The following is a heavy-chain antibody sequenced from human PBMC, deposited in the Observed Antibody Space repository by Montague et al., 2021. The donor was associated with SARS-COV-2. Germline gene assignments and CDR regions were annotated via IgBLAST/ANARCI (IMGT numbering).Heavy chain of an antibody. CDR3: ARLRDGVVPSPILGVGPYYSYYYMDV. D-gene: IGHD3-10*01. J-gene: IGHJ6*03. CDR2: INHGGST. CDR1: GTSFSGYY. Sequence: SETLSLTCAVHGTSFSGYYWNWIRQPPGKGLEWIGEINHGGSTKYSPSLKSRLTISADTSKNQVSLKLTSVAAADTAVYYCARLRDGVVPSPILGVGPYYSYYYMDVWGRGTTVTVSS. V-gene: IGHV4-34*01.